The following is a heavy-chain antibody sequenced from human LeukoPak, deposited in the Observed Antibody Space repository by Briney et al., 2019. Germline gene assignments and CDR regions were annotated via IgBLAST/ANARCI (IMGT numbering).Heavy chain of an antibody. Sequence: GGSLRLSCAASGFTFSSYAMSWVRQAPGKGLEWVSAISGSGGSTYYADSVKGRFTISRDNSKNTLYLQMNSLRAEDTAVYYCAKVDGFTVTRYYFDYWGQGTLVTVSS. CDR3: AKVDGFTVTRYYFDY. CDR2: ISGSGGST. V-gene: IGHV3-23*01. CDR1: GFTFSSYA. J-gene: IGHJ4*02. D-gene: IGHD4-17*01.